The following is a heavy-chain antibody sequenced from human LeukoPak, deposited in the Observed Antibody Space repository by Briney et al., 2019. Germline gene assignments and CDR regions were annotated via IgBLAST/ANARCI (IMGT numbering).Heavy chain of an antibody. Sequence: PSETLSLTCTVSGGSISSSSYYWGWIRQPPGKGLEWIGSIYYSGSTYYNPSLKSRVTISVDTSKNQFSLKLSSVTAADTAVYYCARLRYNWNSYFDYWGQGTLVTVSS. J-gene: IGHJ4*02. CDR2: IYYSGST. CDR1: GGSISSSSYY. D-gene: IGHD1-1*01. V-gene: IGHV4-39*01. CDR3: ARLRYNWNSYFDY.